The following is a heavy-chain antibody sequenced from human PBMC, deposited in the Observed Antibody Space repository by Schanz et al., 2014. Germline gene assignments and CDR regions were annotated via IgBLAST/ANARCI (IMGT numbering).Heavy chain of an antibody. CDR3: TRDRAYHSFDY. D-gene: IGHD1-26*01. J-gene: IGHJ4*02. Sequence: EAQLLESGGGLVQPGGSLRLSCAASGFSFSNYWMSWVRQAPGKGLEWVANIKQDGSEKYYVDSVKGRFTISRDNAKKSLYLRMNSLRAEDTALYYCTRDRAYHSFDYWGQGTLVTVSS. V-gene: IGHV3-7*01. CDR1: GFSFSNYW. CDR2: IKQDGSEK.